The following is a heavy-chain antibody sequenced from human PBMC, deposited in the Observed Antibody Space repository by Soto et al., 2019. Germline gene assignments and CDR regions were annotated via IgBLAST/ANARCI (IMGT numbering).Heavy chain of an antibody. J-gene: IGHJ6*03. V-gene: IGHV4-59*08. CDR1: GGSLSNYY. CDR3: ARPASNRGAAIPYYYYYYMDV. Sequence: QVQLQESGPGLVRPSEALSLTCTVSGGSLSNYYWSWIRQPPGKGLEWIGYVWYSGTTNYNPSLTGKVSMSIDRAENQFSLKMKAVTAADTAVDYCARPASNRGAAIPYYYYYYMDVWGQGTTVTVSS. CDR2: VWYSGTT. D-gene: IGHD3-10*01.